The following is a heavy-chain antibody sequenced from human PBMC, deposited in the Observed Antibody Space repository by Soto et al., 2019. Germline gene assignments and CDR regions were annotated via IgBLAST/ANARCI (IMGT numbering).Heavy chain of an antibody. CDR3: ASTKVTTFYYGMDV. CDR1: GFTFSDHH. CDR2: ISSSGSLI. J-gene: IGHJ6*02. V-gene: IGHV3-11*01. Sequence: QVQLVESGGGLVKPGGTLRLSCAASGFTFSDHHLNWIRQTPGKGLEWLSDISSSGSLIYYADSVKGRFTISRENAKKLLYLQMNSLRAEDTAVYYCASTKVTTFYYGMDVWGQGTTVTVTS. D-gene: IGHD4-4*01.